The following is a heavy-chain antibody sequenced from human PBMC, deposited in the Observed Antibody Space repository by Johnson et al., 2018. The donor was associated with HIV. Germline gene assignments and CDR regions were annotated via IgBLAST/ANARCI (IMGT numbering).Heavy chain of an antibody. D-gene: IGHD2-21*01. Sequence: QMLLVESGGGLVQPGGSLRLSCAAPGFTFSSYGMHWVRQPPGKGLAWVAFIANAESITNYADSVKGRFTMSRDNSKNTLYLQMNSLRAEDTAVYYCARERRAGVKGAFDIWGQGTMVTVSS. CDR2: IANAESIT. J-gene: IGHJ3*02. CDR3: ARERRAGVKGAFDI. CDR1: GFTFSSYG. V-gene: IGHV3-30*03.